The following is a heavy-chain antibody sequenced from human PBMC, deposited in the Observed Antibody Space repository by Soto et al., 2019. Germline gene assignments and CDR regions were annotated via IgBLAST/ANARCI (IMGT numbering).Heavy chain of an antibody. D-gene: IGHD2-2*01. CDR2: IIPMLTVT. J-gene: IGHJ3*01. CDR3: SIGSWSAETFDV. CDR1: GGTFSTYT. Sequence: QVHLEQSGAEVKKPGSSVKVSCKAAGGTFSTYTLIWVRQAPGQGLEWMGRIIPMLTVTNSAQKFQGRVNPTADKATSPAFMELTSLTSDDTAVYYCSIGSWSAETFDVWGQGTMVTVSS. V-gene: IGHV1-69*02.